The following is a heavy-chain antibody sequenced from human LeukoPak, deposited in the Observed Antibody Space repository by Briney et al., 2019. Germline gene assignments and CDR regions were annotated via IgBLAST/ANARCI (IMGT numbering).Heavy chain of an antibody. J-gene: IGHJ6*02. Sequence: SETLSLTCAVYGGSFSGYYWSWIRQPPGKGLEWIGEINHSGSTNYNPSLKSRVTISVDTSKNQFSLKLSSVTAADTAVYYCARGPYGSGSYYNARYYYGMDVWGQGATVTVSS. CDR2: INHSGST. CDR3: ARGPYGSGSYYNARYYYGMDV. V-gene: IGHV4-34*01. D-gene: IGHD3-10*01. CDR1: GGSFSGYY.